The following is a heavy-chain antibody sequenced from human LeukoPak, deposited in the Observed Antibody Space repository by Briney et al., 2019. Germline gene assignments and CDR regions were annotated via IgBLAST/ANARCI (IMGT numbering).Heavy chain of an antibody. D-gene: IGHD6-19*01. J-gene: IGHJ1*01. Sequence: GASVKVSCKASGYTFTGYYMHWVRQAPGQGLEWMGWINPNSGGTNYAQKFQGRVTMTRDTSISTAYMELSRLRSDDTAVYYCARSWENSSGWYFGYFQHWGQGTLVTVSS. CDR3: ARSWENSSGWYFGYFQH. CDR1: GYTFTGYY. CDR2: INPNSGGT. V-gene: IGHV1-2*02.